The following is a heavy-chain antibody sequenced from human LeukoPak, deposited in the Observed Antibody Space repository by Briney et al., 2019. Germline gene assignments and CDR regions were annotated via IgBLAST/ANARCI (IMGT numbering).Heavy chain of an antibody. V-gene: IGHV1-2*02. D-gene: IGHD6-13*01. J-gene: IGHJ4*02. CDR2: INPNSGGT. Sequence: GASVKVSCKASGYTFTGYYMHWVRQAPGQGLEWMGWINPNSGGTNYAQKFQGRVTMTRDTSISTAYMELSRLRSDDTAVYYCARVLYSRSWYAAAVDYWGPGTLVTVSS. CDR3: ARVLYSRSWYAAAVDY. CDR1: GYTFTGYY.